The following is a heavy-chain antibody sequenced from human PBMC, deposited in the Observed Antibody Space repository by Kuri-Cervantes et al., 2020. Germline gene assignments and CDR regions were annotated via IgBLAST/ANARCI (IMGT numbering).Heavy chain of an antibody. Sequence: GPLRLSCAASGFTFSTYGMHWVRQAPGKGLEWIGSIYYSGSTYYNPSLKSRVTISVDTSKNQFSLKLSSVTAADTAVYYCARSCGSGSFDYWGQGTLVTVSS. V-gene: IGHV4-39*01. J-gene: IGHJ4*02. CDR1: GFTFSTYG. CDR2: IYYSGST. CDR3: ARSCGSGSFDY. D-gene: IGHD3-10*01.